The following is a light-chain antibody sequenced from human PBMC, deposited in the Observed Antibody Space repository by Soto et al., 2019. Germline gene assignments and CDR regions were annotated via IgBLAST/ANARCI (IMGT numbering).Light chain of an antibody. CDR3: MQALQAPLT. CDR1: QILLHRNGYNY. V-gene: IGKV2-28*01. J-gene: IGKJ1*01. Sequence: DTIIMQSALSLLVTTGVYSSTSCRPGQILLHRNGYNYLDWYVQKPGQYPQLLIYLGSIRASGVPDRFSGSGSGTDFTLKISRVEAEDVGIYYCMQALQAPLTFGQGTKVDIK. CDR2: LGS.